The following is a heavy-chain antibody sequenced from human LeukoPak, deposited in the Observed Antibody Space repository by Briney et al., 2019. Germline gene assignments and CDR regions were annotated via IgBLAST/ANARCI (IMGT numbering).Heavy chain of an antibody. CDR2: ISAYNGNK. CDR1: GYTFTNYG. V-gene: IGHV1-18*01. J-gene: IGHJ4*02. D-gene: IGHD6-19*01. Sequence: GASVKVSCKASGYTFTNYGFSWVRQAPGHGLEWMGWISAYNGNKNYAQKLQGRVTMTTDTSTSTAYMELRSLRFDDTAVYYCARDGGITVAADDYWGQGTLVTVSS. CDR3: ARDGGITVAADDY.